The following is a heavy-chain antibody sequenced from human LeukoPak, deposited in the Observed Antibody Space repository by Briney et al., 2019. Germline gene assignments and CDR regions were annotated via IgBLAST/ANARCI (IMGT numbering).Heavy chain of an antibody. CDR3: ARSSEDFYGSGEFDP. J-gene: IGHJ5*02. CDR2: FFYSGST. Sequence: SETLSLTCTVSGGSLSSSSYYWGWIRQPPGKGLEWIGSFFYSGSTYSNPSLKSRVTFSVDTSKNQFSLKLDSVTAADTAVYYCARSSEDFYGSGEFDPWGQGTLVTVSS. CDR1: GGSLSSSSYY. D-gene: IGHD3-10*01. V-gene: IGHV4-39*01.